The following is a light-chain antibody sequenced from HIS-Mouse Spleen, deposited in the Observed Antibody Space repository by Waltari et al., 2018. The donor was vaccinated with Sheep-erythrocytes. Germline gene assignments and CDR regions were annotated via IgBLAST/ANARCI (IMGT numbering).Light chain of an antibody. CDR1: QSVSSY. Sequence: IVLTQSPATLSLSPGETATLSCRASQSVSSYLAWYQQKPGQAPRLLIYDASNRATGIPARFSGSGSGTDFTLTISSLEPEDFAVYYCQQYDNLLTFGGGTKVEIK. CDR2: DAS. J-gene: IGKJ4*01. V-gene: IGKV3-11*01. CDR3: QQYDNLLT.